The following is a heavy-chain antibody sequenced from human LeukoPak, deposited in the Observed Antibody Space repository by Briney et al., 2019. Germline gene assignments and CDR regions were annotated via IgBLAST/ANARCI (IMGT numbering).Heavy chain of an antibody. CDR3: ARGCLGYFDWFRGIYGMDV. Sequence: SETLSLTCTVSGGSISSYYWSWIRQPPGKGLEWMGYNYYSGSTNYNPSLKSRVTISVDTSKNQFSLKLSSVTAADTAVYHCARGCLGYFDWFRGIYGMDVWGQGTTVTVSS. D-gene: IGHD3-9*01. CDR2: NYYSGST. V-gene: IGHV4-59*08. CDR1: GGSISSYY. J-gene: IGHJ6*02.